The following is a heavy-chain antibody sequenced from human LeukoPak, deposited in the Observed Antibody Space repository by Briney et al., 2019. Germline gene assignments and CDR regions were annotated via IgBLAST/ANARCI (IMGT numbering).Heavy chain of an antibody. CDR3: ASDETSGSYREVAFDI. CDR1: GFTFSSYG. J-gene: IGHJ3*02. CDR2: IRYDGSNK. V-gene: IGHV3-30*02. Sequence: GGSLRLSCAASGFTFSSYGMHWVRQAPGKGLERVAFIRYDGSNKYYADSVKGRFTISRDNSKNTLYLQMNSLRAEDTAVYYCASDETSGSYREVAFDIWGQGTMVTVSS. D-gene: IGHD1-26*01.